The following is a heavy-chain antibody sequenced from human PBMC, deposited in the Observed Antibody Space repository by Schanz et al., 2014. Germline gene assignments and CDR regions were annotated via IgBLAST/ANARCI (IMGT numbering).Heavy chain of an antibody. V-gene: IGHV3-33*06. CDR3: VKDLQREYLRDDRYYGMDV. CDR2: VCYDGSKK. Sequence: LVESGGGVVQPGRSLRLSCAASGFTFSSYGMHWVRQVPGKGLEWVAVVCYDGSKKYYADSVKGRFTTSRDNSKNAMYLQMMGLRAEGTAVYYCVKDLQREYLRDDRYYGMDVWGQGTTVTVSS. CDR1: GFTFSSYG. J-gene: IGHJ6*02. D-gene: IGHD3-10*01.